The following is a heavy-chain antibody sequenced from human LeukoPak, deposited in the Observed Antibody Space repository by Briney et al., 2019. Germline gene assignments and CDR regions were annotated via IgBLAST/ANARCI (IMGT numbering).Heavy chain of an antibody. CDR3: TRGNTLFGVIILRYDAFDI. V-gene: IGHV6-1*01. CDR2: TFYRSKWYN. J-gene: IGHJ3*02. D-gene: IGHD3-3*01. CDR1: GGSVSGSGVA. Sequence: SQTLSLTCAISGGSVSGSGVAWNWVRLSPSRGLEWLGRTFYRSKWYNHYALSVKSRITIAADTSKNQFSLQLDAVTPDDTALYYCTRGNTLFGVIILRYDAFDIWGQGTRVTVSS.